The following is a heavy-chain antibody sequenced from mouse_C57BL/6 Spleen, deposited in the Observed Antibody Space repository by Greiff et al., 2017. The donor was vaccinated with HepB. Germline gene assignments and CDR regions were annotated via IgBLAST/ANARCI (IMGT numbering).Heavy chain of an antibody. V-gene: IGHV1-20*01. CDR2: INPYNGDT. J-gene: IGHJ1*03. D-gene: IGHD1-1*01. CDR3: AREESYVRSLLRYFDV. Sequence: EVQLQQSGPELVKPGDSVKISCKASGYSFTGYFMNWVMQSHGKSLEWIGGINPYNGDTFYNQKFKGKATLTVDKSSSTAHMELRSLTSEDSAFYDCAREESYVRSLLRYFDVWGTGTTVTVSS. CDR1: GYSFTGYF.